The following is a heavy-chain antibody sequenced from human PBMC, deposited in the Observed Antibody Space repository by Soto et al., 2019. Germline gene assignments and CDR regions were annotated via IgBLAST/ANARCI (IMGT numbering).Heavy chain of an antibody. D-gene: IGHD5-12*01. J-gene: IGHJ6*03. V-gene: IGHV5-51*01. CDR3: ARLTDSGYDYYYYYMDV. CDR2: IYPGDSDT. Sequence: PGESLKISCKGSGYSFTSYWIGWVRQMPGKGLEWMGIIYPGDSDTRYSPSFQGQVTISADKSISTAYLQWSSLKASDTAMYYCARLTDSGYDYYYYYMDVWGKGTTVTVSS. CDR1: GYSFTSYW.